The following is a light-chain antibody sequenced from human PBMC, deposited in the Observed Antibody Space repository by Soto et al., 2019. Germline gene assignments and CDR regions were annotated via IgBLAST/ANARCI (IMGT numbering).Light chain of an antibody. V-gene: IGKV1-33*01. Sequence: DIQMTQSPASLSASVVDRFTITFHASQDISNFLNWYQQKPGKAPNLLIYDASNLETGVPSRFSGSGSGTDFTFTISSLQPEDIATYYCRQYDDLPPTFGQGTRLEIK. J-gene: IGKJ5*01. CDR2: DAS. CDR3: RQYDDLPPT. CDR1: QDISNF.